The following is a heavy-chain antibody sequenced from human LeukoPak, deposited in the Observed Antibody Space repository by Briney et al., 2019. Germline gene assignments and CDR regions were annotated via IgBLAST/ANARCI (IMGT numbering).Heavy chain of an antibody. D-gene: IGHD6-13*01. CDR2: IYYSGST. Sequence: SETLSLTCTVSGGSISSYYWSWIRQPPGEGPEWIGYIYYSGSTNYNPSLKSRVTISVDTSKNQFSLKLSSVTAADTAVYYCARGGPGYSSRWYLGQLDYWGQGTLVTVSS. CDR1: GGSISSYY. J-gene: IGHJ4*02. V-gene: IGHV4-59*01. CDR3: ARGGPGYSSRWYLGQLDY.